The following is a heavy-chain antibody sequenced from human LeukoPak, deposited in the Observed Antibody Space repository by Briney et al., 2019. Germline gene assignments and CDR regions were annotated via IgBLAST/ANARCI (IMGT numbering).Heavy chain of an antibody. CDR1: GFSLSTTGVG. Sequence: VSGPTLVNPTQTLTLTCTFSGFSLSTTGVGVAWIRQPPGKALEWLALIYWDDDKRYSPSLKSRLTITKDTFKNQVVLTMTNMDPVDTATYYCAHRRHSYDRSTDDDAFDIWGQGTMVTVSS. D-gene: IGHD3-22*01. J-gene: IGHJ3*02. V-gene: IGHV2-5*02. CDR2: IYWDDDK. CDR3: AHRRHSYDRSTDDDAFDI.